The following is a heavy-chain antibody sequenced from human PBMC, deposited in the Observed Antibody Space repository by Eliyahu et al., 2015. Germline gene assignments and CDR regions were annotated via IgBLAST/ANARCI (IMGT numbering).Heavy chain of an antibody. J-gene: IGHJ6*02. D-gene: IGHD6-19*01. CDR3: ARIREVPVAGIIYYYYGMDV. CDR1: GFSLXTSGMC. Sequence: QVTLRESGPALVKPTQTLTLTCTFSGFSLXTSGMCVSWMRQPPGKALEXLAFIDWDDDKYYSTSLKTRLTISKDTSKNQVVLTMTNMDPVDTATYYCARIREVPVAGIIYYYYGMDVWGQGTTVTVSS. CDR2: IDWDDDK. V-gene: IGHV2-70*01.